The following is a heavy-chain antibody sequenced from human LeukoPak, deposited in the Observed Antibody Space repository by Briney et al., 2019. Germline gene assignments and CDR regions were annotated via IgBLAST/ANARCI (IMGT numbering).Heavy chain of an antibody. V-gene: IGHV1-69*13. CDR3: AAGYSSGWYRFENWFDY. CDR1: GGTFSSYA. J-gene: IGHJ4*02. Sequence: SVKVSCKASGGTFSSYAISWVRQAPGQGLEWMGGIIPIFGTANYAQKFQGRVTITADESTSTAYMELSSLRSEDTAVYYCAAGYSSGWYRFENWFDYWGQGTLVTVSS. D-gene: IGHD6-19*01. CDR2: IIPIFGTA.